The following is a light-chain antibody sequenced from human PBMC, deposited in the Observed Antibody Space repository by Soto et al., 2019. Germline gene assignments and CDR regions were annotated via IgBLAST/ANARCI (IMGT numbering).Light chain of an antibody. V-gene: IGKV3-20*01. CDR3: QQYGRSRT. CDR1: QSVNNNY. Sequence: EIVLTQSPGTLSLSPGERATLSCRASQSVNNNYLAWYQQKRGQAPRLLVYGASTRATGIPDRFSGSGSGTDFTLTSSRLDAEVFVVYYCQQYGRSRTFGEGTKVEIK. CDR2: GAS. J-gene: IGKJ4*01.